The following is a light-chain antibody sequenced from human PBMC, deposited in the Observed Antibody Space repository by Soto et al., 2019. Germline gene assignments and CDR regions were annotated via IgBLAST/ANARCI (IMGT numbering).Light chain of an antibody. CDR3: QVWDSSSDRDVV. CDR1: NMGSKS. Sequence: SYELTQPPSVSVAQGKTARITCGGTNMGSKSVHWYQQKPGQAPVLVIYYDSDRPSGIPERFSGSNSGNTATLTISRVEAGDEADYYCQVWDSSSDRDVVFGGGTKLTVL. CDR2: YDS. J-gene: IGLJ2*01. V-gene: IGLV3-21*04.